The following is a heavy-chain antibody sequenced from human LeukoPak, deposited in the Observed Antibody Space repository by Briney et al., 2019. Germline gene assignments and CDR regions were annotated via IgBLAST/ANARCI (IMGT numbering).Heavy chain of an antibody. CDR2: IYPGDSDT. CDR3: ARHETAVAGTSALHV. D-gene: IGHD6-19*01. CDR1: GYSFTSHW. V-gene: IGHV5-51*01. Sequence: PGESLEIPCKASGYSFTSHWIGWVRQMPGKGLEWMGIIYPGDSDTRYSPSFQGQVTISTDKSVGTAYLQWRSLKASDTAMYYCARHETAVAGTSALHVSGQGTLVTVSS. J-gene: IGHJ3*01.